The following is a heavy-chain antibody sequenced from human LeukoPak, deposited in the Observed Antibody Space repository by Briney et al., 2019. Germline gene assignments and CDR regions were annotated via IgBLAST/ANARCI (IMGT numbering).Heavy chain of an antibody. Sequence: GGSLRLSCAASGFTFSSYAMSWVRQAPGKGPEWVSAISGSGGSTYYADSVKGRFTISRDNSKNTLYLQMNSLRAEDTAVYYCAKASRYYYDSSGYIYYFDYWGQGTLVTVSS. V-gene: IGHV3-23*01. CDR1: GFTFSSYA. CDR2: ISGSGGST. J-gene: IGHJ4*02. D-gene: IGHD3-22*01. CDR3: AKASRYYYDSSGYIYYFDY.